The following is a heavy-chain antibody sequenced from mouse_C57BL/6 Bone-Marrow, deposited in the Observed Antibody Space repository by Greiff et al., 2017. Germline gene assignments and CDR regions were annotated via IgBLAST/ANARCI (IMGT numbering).Heavy chain of an antibody. CDR3: ARHGYGYYAMDY. CDR1: EYEFPSHD. Sequence: EVKVVESGGGLVQPGESLKLSCESNEYEFPSHDMSWVRKTPEKRLELVAAINSDGGSTYYPDTMERRFIISRDNTKTTLYLQMSSLRSEDTALYYCARHGYGYYAMDYWGQGTSVTVSS. D-gene: IGHD2-2*01. V-gene: IGHV5-2*01. J-gene: IGHJ4*01. CDR2: INSDGGST.